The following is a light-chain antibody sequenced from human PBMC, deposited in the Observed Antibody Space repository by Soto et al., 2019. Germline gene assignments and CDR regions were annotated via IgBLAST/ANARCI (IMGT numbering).Light chain of an antibody. Sequence: EIVMTQSPATLSLSPGERATLSCRASQTISSNYLAWYQQKPGQAPRLLIYGASGRATGIPDRFSGSGSGTDFTLTISRLEPEDFAVYYCQQYTSSLITFGQGTRLEIK. CDR1: QTISSNY. J-gene: IGKJ5*01. V-gene: IGKV3-20*01. CDR2: GAS. CDR3: QQYTSSLIT.